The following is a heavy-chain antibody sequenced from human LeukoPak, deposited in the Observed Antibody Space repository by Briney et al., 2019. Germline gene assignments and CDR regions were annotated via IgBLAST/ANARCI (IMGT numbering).Heavy chain of an antibody. CDR1: GYTFTKYV. CDR3: VRDLDCGGDCFDF. J-gene: IGHJ4*02. CDR2: ISTNTGNP. V-gene: IGHV7-4-1*02. D-gene: IGHD2-21*01. Sequence: GASVKVSCKASGYTFTKYVMNWVRHVPGQGLEWMGYISTNTGNPTYARGFTGRFVFSLDTSVSTAYLQINSLKTDDTAMYYCVRDLDCGGDCFDFWGQGTLVTVSS.